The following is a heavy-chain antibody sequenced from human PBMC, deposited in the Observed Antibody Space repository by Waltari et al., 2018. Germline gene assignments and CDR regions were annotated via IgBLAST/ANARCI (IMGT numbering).Heavy chain of an antibody. CDR2: IWYDGSNK. D-gene: IGHD6-19*01. Sequence: QVQLVESGGCVVQPGRSLRLSCAASGFTFSSYGMHWVRQAPGKGLEWVAVIWYDGSNKYYADSVKGRFTISRDNSKNTLYLQMNSLRAEDTAVYYCARGSVAGTDYYYGMDVWGQGTTVTVSS. CDR3: ARGSVAGTDYYYGMDV. CDR1: GFTFSSYG. V-gene: IGHV3-33*01. J-gene: IGHJ6*02.